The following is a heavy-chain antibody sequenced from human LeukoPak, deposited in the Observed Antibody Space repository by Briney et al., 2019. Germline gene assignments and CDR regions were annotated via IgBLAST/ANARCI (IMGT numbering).Heavy chain of an antibody. CDR2: IIPIFGIA. V-gene: IGHV1-69*04. Sequence: AASVKVSCKASGGTFSSYAISWVRQAPGQGLEWMGRIIPIFGIANYAQKFQGRVTITADKSTSTAYMELSSLRSEDTAVYYCAKRAGDCYHGRGFDYWGQGTLVTVSS. D-gene: IGHD2-21*02. CDR1: GGTFSSYA. CDR3: AKRAGDCYHGRGFDY. J-gene: IGHJ4*02.